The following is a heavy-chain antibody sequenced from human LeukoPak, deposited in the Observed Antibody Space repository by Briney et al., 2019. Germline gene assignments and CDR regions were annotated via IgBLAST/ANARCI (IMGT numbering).Heavy chain of an antibody. D-gene: IGHD1-26*01. CDR3: ATVPTAGIVGAHFDY. Sequence: GASVKVSCKVSGYTLTEVAMHWVRQAPGQRLEWMGWINAGNGNTKYSQKFQGRVTMTEDTSTDTAYMELSSLRSEDTAVYYCATVPTAGIVGAHFDYWGQGTLVTVSS. J-gene: IGHJ4*02. V-gene: IGHV1-3*01. CDR1: GYTLTEVA. CDR2: INAGNGNT.